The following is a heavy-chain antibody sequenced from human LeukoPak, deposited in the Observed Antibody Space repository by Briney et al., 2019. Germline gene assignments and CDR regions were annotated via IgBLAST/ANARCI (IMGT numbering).Heavy chain of an antibody. J-gene: IGHJ4*02. CDR1: GFTFSSYW. CDR3: AREGIAGTGDY. V-gene: IGHV3-74*01. CDR2: VNPQGSGT. Sequence: GGSLRLSCAASGFTFSSYWMHWVRQAPGKGLVWVSRVNPQGSGTSYTDSVKGRFTISRDNAKNSLYLQMNSLRAEDTAAYYCAREGIAGTGDYWGRGTLVTVSS. D-gene: IGHD1-1*01.